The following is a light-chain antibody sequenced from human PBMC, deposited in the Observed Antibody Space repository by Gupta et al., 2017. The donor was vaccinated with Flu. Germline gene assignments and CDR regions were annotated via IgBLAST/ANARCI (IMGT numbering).Light chain of an antibody. Sequence: EIVLTQSPATLSLSPGERPTLSCRASQSVSSYLAWYQQKPGQAPRLLIYDASNRDTGIPARFSGSGYGKDLTLTISSREPEDFAVYYCQQRSNWPPITFGQGTLLEIK. CDR3: QQRSNWPPIT. CDR2: DAS. V-gene: IGKV3-11*01. J-gene: IGKJ5*01. CDR1: QSVSSY.